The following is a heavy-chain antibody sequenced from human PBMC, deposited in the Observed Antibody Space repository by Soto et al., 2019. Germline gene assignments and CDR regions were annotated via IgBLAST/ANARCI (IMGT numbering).Heavy chain of an antibody. CDR2: ISAHNGNT. J-gene: IGHJ4*02. CDR1: GYAFTTYG. Sequence: QVHLVQSGAEVKKPGASVKVSCQGSGYAFTTYGITWVRQAPGQGLEWMGWISAHNGNTNYAQKLQGRVTVTRDTSTSTAYMELRSLRYDHTAVYYWARGRYGDYWGQGALVTVSS. CDR3: ARGRYGDY. V-gene: IGHV1-18*01. D-gene: IGHD1-1*01.